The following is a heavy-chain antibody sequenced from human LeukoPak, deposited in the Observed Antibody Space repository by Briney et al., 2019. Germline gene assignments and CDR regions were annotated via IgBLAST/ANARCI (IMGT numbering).Heavy chain of an antibody. CDR1: EFSVGSNY. CDR2: IYSGGST. D-gene: IGHD2-21*01. CDR3: AKAPVTSCRGAYCYPFDS. V-gene: IGHV3-66*01. Sequence: GGSLRLSCAASEFSVGSNYMTWVRQAPGKGLEWVSLIYSGGSTYYADSVKGRFTISRDNSKNTLYLQMNSLRAEDAAVYFCAKAPVTSCRGAYCYPFDSWGQGTLVTVSS. J-gene: IGHJ4*02.